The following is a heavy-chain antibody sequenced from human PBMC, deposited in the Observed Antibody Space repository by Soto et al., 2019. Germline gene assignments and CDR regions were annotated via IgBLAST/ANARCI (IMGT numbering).Heavy chain of an antibody. CDR3: ATGIAARQDY. CDR1: GFTFSSYS. CDR2: ISSSSSYI. D-gene: IGHD6-6*01. Sequence: KPGGSLRLSCAASGFTFSSYSMNWVRRAPGKGLEWVSSISSSSSYIYYADSVKGRFTISRDNAKNSLYLQMNSLRAEDTAVYYCATGIAARQDYWGQGTLVTVSS. J-gene: IGHJ4*02. V-gene: IGHV3-21*01.